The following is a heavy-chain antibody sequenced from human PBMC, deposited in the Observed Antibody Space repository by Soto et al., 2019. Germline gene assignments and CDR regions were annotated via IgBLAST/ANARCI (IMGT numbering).Heavy chain of an antibody. J-gene: IGHJ4*02. CDR1: GGTFSSYT. V-gene: IGHV1-69*02. CDR2: IIPILGIA. CDR3: AGAPHGRDY. Sequence: QVQLVQSGAEVKKPGSSVKVSCKASGGTFSSYTISWVRQAPGQGLEWMGRIIPILGIANCAQKFQGRVTITADKSTSTAYMEFSSVRSEDTAVYYCAGAPHGRDYWGQVPLVTVA. D-gene: IGHD4-17*01.